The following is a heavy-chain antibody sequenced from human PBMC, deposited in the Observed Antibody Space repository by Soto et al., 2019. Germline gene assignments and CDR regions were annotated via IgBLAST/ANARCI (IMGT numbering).Heavy chain of an antibody. V-gene: IGHV1-3*01. CDR3: AREGSGSYYQNNWFDP. D-gene: IGHD3-10*01. Sequence: ASVKVSCTASGYTFTSYAMHWVRQAPGQRLEWMGWINAGNGNTKYSQKFQGRVTITRDTSASTAYMELSSLRSEDTAVYYCAREGSGSYYQNNWFDPWGQGTLVTVSS. J-gene: IGHJ5*02. CDR1: GYTFTSYA. CDR2: INAGNGNT.